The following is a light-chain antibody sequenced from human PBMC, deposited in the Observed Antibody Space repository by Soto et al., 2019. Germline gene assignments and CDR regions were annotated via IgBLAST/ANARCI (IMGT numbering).Light chain of an antibody. V-gene: IGKV3-15*01. CDR3: QQYNNWPLYT. CDR2: GAS. Sequence: EIVMTQSPATLSVSPGERATLSCRASQSVSRNLAWYQQKLVQAPRLLIYGASTRATGIPARFSGSGSGTEFTLTISSLQSEDFAVYYCQQYNNWPLYTFGQGTKLEIK. J-gene: IGKJ2*01. CDR1: QSVSRN.